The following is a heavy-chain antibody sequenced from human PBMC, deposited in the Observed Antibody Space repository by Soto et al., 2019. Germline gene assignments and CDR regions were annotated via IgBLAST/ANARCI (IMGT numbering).Heavy chain of an antibody. V-gene: IGHV4-4*02. CDR3: ARVYSGSYSDY. CDR1: GGSIRSNNW. Sequence: QVQLQESGPGLVKPSGTLSLTCAVSGGSIRSNNWWSWVRQPPGKVLEWIGEIFHSGSTNYNPSLKTRVSISVDKSKNQFALKLSSVTAADTAVYYCARVYSGSYSDYWGQGTLVTVSS. D-gene: IGHD1-26*01. J-gene: IGHJ4*02. CDR2: IFHSGST.